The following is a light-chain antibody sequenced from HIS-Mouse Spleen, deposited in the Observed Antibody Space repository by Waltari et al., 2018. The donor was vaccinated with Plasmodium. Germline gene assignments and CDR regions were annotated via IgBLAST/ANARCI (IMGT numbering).Light chain of an antibody. Sequence: SYELTQPPSVSVSPGQTARITCSGDALPKKYAYWYQHKSGQAPVLVSYEDSKRPSGIPERVSGSSSGTMATLTISGAQVEDEADYYCYSTDSSGNHRVFGGGTKLTVL. CDR2: EDS. J-gene: IGLJ3*02. CDR1: ALPKKY. V-gene: IGLV3-10*01. CDR3: YSTDSSGNHRV.